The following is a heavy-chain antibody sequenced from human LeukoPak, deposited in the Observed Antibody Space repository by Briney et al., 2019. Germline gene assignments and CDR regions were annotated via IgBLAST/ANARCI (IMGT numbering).Heavy chain of an antibody. CDR3: ARGYCGGDCYLFDY. J-gene: IGHJ4*02. D-gene: IGHD2-21*02. V-gene: IGHV4-59*01. CDR2: IYYSGST. CDR1: GGSISSYY. Sequence: SETLSLTCTVSGGSISSYYWSWIRQPPGKGLEWIGYIYYSGSTNYNPSLKSRVTISVDTSKNQFSLKLSSVTAADTAVYYCARGYCGGDCYLFDYWGQGTLVTVSS.